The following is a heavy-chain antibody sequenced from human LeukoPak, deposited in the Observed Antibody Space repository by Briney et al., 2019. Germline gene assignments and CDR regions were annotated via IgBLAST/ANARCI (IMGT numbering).Heavy chain of an antibody. CDR1: GGSVSSGSYY. J-gene: IGHJ5*01. D-gene: IGHD3-3*01. V-gene: IGHV4-61*01. Sequence: SETLSLTCTVSGGSVSSGSYYWSWIRQPPGKGLEWIGYIYYSGSTNYNPSLKSRVTISVDTSKNQFSLKLSSVTAADMAVYYCARAPEYDFWSGRKGWFDPWGQGTLVTVSS. CDR2: IYYSGST. CDR3: ARAPEYDFWSGRKGWFDP.